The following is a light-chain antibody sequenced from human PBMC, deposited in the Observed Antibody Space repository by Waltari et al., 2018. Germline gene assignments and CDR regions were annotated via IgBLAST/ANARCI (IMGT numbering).Light chain of an antibody. CDR2: DGS. CDR3: SSYTSSSTLVV. Sequence: QSALTQPASVSGSPGQSITISCTGTSSDVGGYNYVSWYQQHPGKAPKLMIYDGSNRPSGVSTRFSGSKSGNTASLTISGLQAEDEADYYCSSYTSSSTLVVFGGGTKLTVL. J-gene: IGLJ2*01. V-gene: IGLV2-14*01. CDR1: SSDVGGYNY.